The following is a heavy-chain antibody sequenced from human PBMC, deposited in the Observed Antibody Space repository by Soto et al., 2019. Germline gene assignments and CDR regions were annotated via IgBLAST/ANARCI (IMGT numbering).Heavy chain of an antibody. Sequence: QVQLQESGPGLVKPSQTLSLTCTVSGGSISSGDYYWSWIRQPPGKGLEWIGYIYYSGSTYYNPSLKSRVTMSVDTSKNQFSLKLSSVTAADTAVYSCARTPSMVRGVIGHFDLWGRGTLVTVSS. CDR2: IYYSGST. D-gene: IGHD3-10*01. J-gene: IGHJ2*01. V-gene: IGHV4-30-4*01. CDR3: ARTPSMVRGVIGHFDL. CDR1: GGSISSGDYY.